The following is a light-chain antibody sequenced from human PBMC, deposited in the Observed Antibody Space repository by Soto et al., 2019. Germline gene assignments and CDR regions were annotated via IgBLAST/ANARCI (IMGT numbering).Light chain of an antibody. CDR2: AAS. J-gene: IGKJ2*01. V-gene: IGKV1-12*01. CDR3: QQGNFFPYT. Sequence: DILMNQSPSSVSASVGDRVTITCRASQGIGGWLAWYQQKPGKAPRLLIYAASTLQNGVPSRFSGSRSGTVFTLTISSLQPEDFATYFCQQGNFFPYTFGQGTRVEIK. CDR1: QGIGGW.